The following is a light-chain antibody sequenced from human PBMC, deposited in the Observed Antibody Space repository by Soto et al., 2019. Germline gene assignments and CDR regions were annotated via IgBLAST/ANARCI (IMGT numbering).Light chain of an antibody. CDR3: QQSYRSPYT. J-gene: IGKJ2*01. CDR1: QTITTF. Sequence: DIQMTQSPSSLSASVGGRVTITCRSSQTITTFLNWYQQKPGKAPNLLIYASSSLQSGVPSRFSGSGSGTDFTLTISSLQPEDFAAYFCQQSYRSPYTFGQGTKLEIK. V-gene: IGKV1-39*01. CDR2: ASS.